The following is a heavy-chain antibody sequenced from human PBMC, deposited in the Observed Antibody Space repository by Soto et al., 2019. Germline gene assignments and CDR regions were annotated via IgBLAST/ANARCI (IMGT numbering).Heavy chain of an antibody. J-gene: IGHJ6*02. D-gene: IGHD3-10*01. Sequence: GGSLRLSCAASGFTFSSYAMSWVRQAPGKGLEWVSAISGSGGSTYYADSVKGRFTISRDNSKNTLYLQMNSLRAEDTAVYYCAKDRGSGPRPYYYYGMDVWGQGTTVTVSS. V-gene: IGHV3-23*01. CDR2: ISGSGGST. CDR3: AKDRGSGPRPYYYYGMDV. CDR1: GFTFSSYA.